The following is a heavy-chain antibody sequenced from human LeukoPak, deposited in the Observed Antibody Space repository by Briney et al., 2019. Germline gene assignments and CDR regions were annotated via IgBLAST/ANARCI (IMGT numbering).Heavy chain of an antibody. V-gene: IGHV5-51*01. CDR3: ARYSMWFGELLREAFDI. J-gene: IGHJ3*02. D-gene: IGHD3-10*01. CDR2: IYPGDSDT. Sequence: GESLKISSKGSGYSFTSYWIGWVRQMPGKGLEWMGIIYPGDSDTRYSPSSQGQVTISADKSISTAYLQWSSLKASDTAMYYCARYSMWFGELLREAFDIWGQGTMVTVSS. CDR1: GYSFTSYW.